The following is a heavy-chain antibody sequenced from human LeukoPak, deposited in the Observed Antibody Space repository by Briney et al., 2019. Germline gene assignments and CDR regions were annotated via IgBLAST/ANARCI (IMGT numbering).Heavy chain of an antibody. J-gene: IGHJ5*01. D-gene: IGHD2-15*01. CDR1: GFTFSSYG. CDR3: AKGDRQLPYSPADS. Sequence: GGSLRLSCAASGFTFSSYGMHWVRQAPGKGLEWVAVISYDGSNKYYADSVKGRFTISRDNSKNTLYLQMNSLRAEDTAVYSCAKGDRQLPYSPADSWGQGTLVTVSS. CDR2: ISYDGSNK. V-gene: IGHV3-30*18.